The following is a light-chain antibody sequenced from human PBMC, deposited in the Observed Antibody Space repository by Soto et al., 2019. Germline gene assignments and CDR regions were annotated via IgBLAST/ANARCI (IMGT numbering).Light chain of an antibody. CDR3: QQYAGSST. CDR1: QSVSSSS. J-gene: IGKJ1*01. Sequence: DIVLTQSPGTRSLSPGERATLSCMAIQSVSSSSLAWYQHKPVKAPRLLLFVASSRATGIPDRFSGSGSGTDFTLTISRLEPEDFAVYYCQQYAGSSTFGQGTKVDFK. V-gene: IGKV3-20*01. CDR2: VAS.